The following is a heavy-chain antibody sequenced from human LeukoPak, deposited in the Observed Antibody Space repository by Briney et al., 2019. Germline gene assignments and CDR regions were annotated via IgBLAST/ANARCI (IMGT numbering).Heavy chain of an antibody. CDR2: ITSSSDYI. Sequence: PGGSLRLSCVASGFTFSSYSMNWVRQAPGKGLEWVSSITSSSDYIFYADSVKGRFTISRDNAKNSLYLQMNSLRAEDTAVYYCARGAVRDGSGSYYYYWGQGTLVTVSS. D-gene: IGHD3-10*01. CDR3: ARGAVRDGSGSYYYY. CDR1: GFTFSSYS. V-gene: IGHV3-21*01. J-gene: IGHJ4*02.